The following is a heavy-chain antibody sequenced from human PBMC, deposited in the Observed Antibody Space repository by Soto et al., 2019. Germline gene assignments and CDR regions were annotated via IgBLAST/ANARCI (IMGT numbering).Heavy chain of an antibody. CDR2: IIPILGIA. Sequence: SVKVSCKASGGTFSSYTISWVRRAPGQGLEWMGRIIPILGIANYAQKFQGRVTITADKSTSTAYMELSSLRSEDTAVYYCARDLGYSVSFDPWGQGTLVTVS. V-gene: IGHV1-69*04. D-gene: IGHD6-13*01. CDR3: ARDLGYSVSFDP. J-gene: IGHJ5*02. CDR1: GGTFSSYT.